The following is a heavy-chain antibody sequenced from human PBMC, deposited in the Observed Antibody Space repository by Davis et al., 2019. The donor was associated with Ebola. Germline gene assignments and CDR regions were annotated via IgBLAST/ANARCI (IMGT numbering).Heavy chain of an antibody. V-gene: IGHV3-48*03. CDR3: ARKSDYYDSSGYYPDDAFDI. Sequence: PGGSLRLSCAASGFTFSSYEMNWVRQAPGKGLEWVSYISSSGSTIYYADSVKGRFTISRDNAKNSLYLQMNSLRAEDTAVYYCARKSDYYDSSGYYPDDAFDIWGQGTMVTVSS. J-gene: IGHJ3*02. CDR2: ISSSGSTI. D-gene: IGHD3-22*01. CDR1: GFTFSSYE.